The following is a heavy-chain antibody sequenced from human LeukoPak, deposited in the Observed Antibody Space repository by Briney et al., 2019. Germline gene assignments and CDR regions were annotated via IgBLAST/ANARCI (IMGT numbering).Heavy chain of an antibody. J-gene: IGHJ4*01. CDR1: GFTFSGHW. Sequence: GGSLGLSCAASGFTFSGHWMSWLRQAPGKGLECVAHISEDGSEKSYVDSLEGRFTISRDNARNLLYLDMNSLKAEDTAVYYCAKLSGPAAADHWGQGTLITVSS. V-gene: IGHV3-7*01. D-gene: IGHD2-2*01. CDR3: AKLSGPAAADH. CDR2: ISEDGSEK.